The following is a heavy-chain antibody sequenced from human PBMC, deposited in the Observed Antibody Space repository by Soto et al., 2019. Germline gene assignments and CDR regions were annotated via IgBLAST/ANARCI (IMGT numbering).Heavy chain of an antibody. D-gene: IGHD1-26*01. CDR3: ARRYGGNFDY. CDR1: GGSISSYY. CDR2: IYYSGST. J-gene: IGHJ4*02. V-gene: IGHV4-59*01. Sequence: SETLSLTCTVSGGSISSYYWSWIRQPPGKGLGWIGYIYYSGSTNYNPSLKSRVTISVDRSKNQFSLKLSSVTAADTAVYYCARRYGGNFDYWGQGTLVTVSS.